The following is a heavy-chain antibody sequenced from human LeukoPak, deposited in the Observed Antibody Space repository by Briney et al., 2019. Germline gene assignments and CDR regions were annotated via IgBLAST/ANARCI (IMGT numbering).Heavy chain of an antibody. CDR2: INRSGST. J-gene: IGHJ4*02. D-gene: IGHD3-10*01. CDR1: GGSFSGYY. CDR3: ASAYYGSGSYYHFDY. V-gene: IGHV4-34*01. Sequence: RSSETLSLTCAVYGGSFSGYYWSWIRQPPGKGLEWIGEINRSGSTNYNPSLKSRVTISVDTSKNQFSLKLSSVTAADTAVYYCASAYYGSGSYYHFDYWGQGTLVTVSS.